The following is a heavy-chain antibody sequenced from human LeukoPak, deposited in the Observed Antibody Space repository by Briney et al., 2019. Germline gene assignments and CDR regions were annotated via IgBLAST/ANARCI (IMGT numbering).Heavy chain of an antibody. CDR3: TSASSGTGDWYFDL. CDR2: IRSEAKSYAT. CDR1: GFTFSGSA. J-gene: IGHJ2*01. V-gene: IGHV3-73*01. D-gene: IGHD1-14*01. Sequence: GGSLRLSCAASGFTFSGSAMHWVRQASGRGLEWVGRIRSEAKSYATAYAASVKGRFTISRDDSKNTAYLQMNSLKTEDTAVHYCTSASSGTGDWYFDLWGRGTLVTVSS.